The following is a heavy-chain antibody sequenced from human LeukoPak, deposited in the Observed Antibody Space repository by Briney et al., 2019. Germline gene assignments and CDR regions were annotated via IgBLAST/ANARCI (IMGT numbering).Heavy chain of an antibody. V-gene: IGHV4-38-2*01. CDR1: GYSISSGYY. J-gene: IGHJ6*03. D-gene: IGHD2-2*01. CDR3: ARRGCHSTSSCYSPPYYYMDV. CDR2: VYHSGST. Sequence: PSETLSLTCAVSGYSISSGYYWGWIRQPPGKGLEWIGSVYHSGSTFYNPSLKSRVTISVDTSENKFSLRLSSVTAADTAVYYCARRGCHSTSSCYSPPYYYMDVWGKGTTVTVSS.